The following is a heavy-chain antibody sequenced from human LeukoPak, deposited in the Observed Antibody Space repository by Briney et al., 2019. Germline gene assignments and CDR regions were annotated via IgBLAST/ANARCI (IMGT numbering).Heavy chain of an antibody. D-gene: IGHD3-22*01. V-gene: IGHV4-38-2*02. CDR1: GYSISSGYY. Sequence: SETLSLTCAVSGYSISSGYYWGWIRQPPGRGLEWVGSIFYSGSTYYNPSLKSRVTISVDTSKNQFSLKLSSVTAADTAVYYCAREGYYYDSSGYYSFWGQGTLVTVSS. J-gene: IGHJ4*02. CDR3: AREGYYYDSSGYYSF. CDR2: IFYSGST.